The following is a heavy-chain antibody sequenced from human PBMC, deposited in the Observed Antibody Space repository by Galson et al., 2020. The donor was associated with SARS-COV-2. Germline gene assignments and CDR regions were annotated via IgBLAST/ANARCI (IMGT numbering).Heavy chain of an antibody. CDR3: AKDLGVAAAASDYMDV. V-gene: IGHV3-33*06. J-gene: IGHJ6*03. Sequence: QLGESLKISCAASGFTFSSYGMHWVRQAPGKGLEWVAVIWYDGSNKYYADSVKGRFTISRDNSKNTLYLQMNSLRAEDTAVYYCAKDLGVAAAASDYMDVWGKGTTVTVSS. D-gene: IGHD6-13*01. CDR1: GFTFSSYG. CDR2: IWYDGSNK.